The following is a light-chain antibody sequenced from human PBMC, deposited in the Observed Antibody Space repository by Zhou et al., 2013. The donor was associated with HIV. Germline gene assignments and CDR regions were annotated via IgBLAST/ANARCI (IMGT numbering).Light chain of an antibody. CDR2: KAS. Sequence: VIWMTQSPSSLSAYTGDRVTISCRMSQGISNYLAWYQQKPGKAPELLIYKASTLESGVPSRFSGSGSGTEFTLTISGLQPDDFATYYCQQYNSVSPWTFGQGTKVEVK. CDR1: QGISNY. J-gene: IGKJ1*01. V-gene: IGKV1D-8*03. CDR3: QQYNSVSPWT.